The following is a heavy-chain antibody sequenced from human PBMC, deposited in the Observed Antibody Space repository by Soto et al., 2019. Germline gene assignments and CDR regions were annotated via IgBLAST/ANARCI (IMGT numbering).Heavy chain of an antibody. Sequence: SETLSLTCTVSGCSISSGGYYWSWIRQHPGKGLEWIGYIYYSGSTYYNPSLKSRVTISVDTTKNQLSLKLSSVTAADTAVYYCARGGFELQYPQYFDYWGQGTLVTVSS. D-gene: IGHD4-4*01. CDR1: GCSISSGGYY. V-gene: IGHV4-31*03. CDR3: ARGGFELQYPQYFDY. J-gene: IGHJ4*02. CDR2: IYYSGST.